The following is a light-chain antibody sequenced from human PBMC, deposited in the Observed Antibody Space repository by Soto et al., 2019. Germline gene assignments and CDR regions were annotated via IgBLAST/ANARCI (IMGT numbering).Light chain of an antibody. CDR3: QQRGET. Sequence: LTQSPATLSLSPGERATLSCTASQGISSYIAWYQQKPGHPPRLLMFDASRRVAGIPPRFCGGGFGREFTLTISSLEPEDFAIYYCQQRGETFGPGTRLEI. CDR1: QGISSY. CDR2: DAS. V-gene: IGKV3-11*02. J-gene: IGKJ5*01.